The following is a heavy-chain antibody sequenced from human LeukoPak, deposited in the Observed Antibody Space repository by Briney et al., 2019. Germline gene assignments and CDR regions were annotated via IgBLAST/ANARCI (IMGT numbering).Heavy chain of an antibody. CDR3: ARVGLRKGYSYYGMDV. D-gene: IGHD3-16*01. CDR2: IIPIFDTA. J-gene: IGHJ6*02. CDR1: GGTFSSYA. Sequence: SVKVSSTASGGTFSSYAISWVRQAPGQGLEWMGGIIPIFDTANSAQEFQGRVTITADESTSTAYMDLSSLRSEDTAVYYCARVGLRKGYSYYGMDVWGQGTTVTVSS. V-gene: IGHV1-69*13.